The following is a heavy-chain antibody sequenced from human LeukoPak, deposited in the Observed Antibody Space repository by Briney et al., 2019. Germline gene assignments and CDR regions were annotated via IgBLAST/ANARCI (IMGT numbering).Heavy chain of an antibody. CDR1: GGSLSSSSYY. D-gene: IGHD3-10*01. V-gene: IGHV4-39*07. CDR3: AREFPRYYGPFDY. J-gene: IGHJ4*02. Sequence: SETLSLTCTLSGGSLSSSSYYWGWVRQPPGKGLEWLGSIYYSGVTYYNPPLKSRVTISVDTSNNQFSLKLSSVTAADTAVYYCAREFPRYYGPFDYWGQGTLVTVSS. CDR2: IYYSGVT.